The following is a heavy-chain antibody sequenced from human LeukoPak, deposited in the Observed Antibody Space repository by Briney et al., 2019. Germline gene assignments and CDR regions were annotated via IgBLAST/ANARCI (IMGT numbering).Heavy chain of an antibody. CDR2: IKEDGNED. Sequence: GGSLRLSCTVSGFSFREHWMSWVRQAPGKGLEWVGNIKEDGNEDYYVDSVEGRFVIFRDNAKDSLYLQMHSLRAEDTAVYYCTRGDRGYAESLYWGRGTLVTVSS. CDR3: TRGDRGYAESLY. CDR1: GFSFREHW. V-gene: IGHV3-7*02. D-gene: IGHD5-12*01. J-gene: IGHJ4*02.